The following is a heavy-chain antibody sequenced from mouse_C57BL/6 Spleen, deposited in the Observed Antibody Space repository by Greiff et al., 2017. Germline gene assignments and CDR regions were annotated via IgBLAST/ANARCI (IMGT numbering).Heavy chain of an antibody. V-gene: IGHV1-26*01. CDR1: GYTFTDYY. Sequence: VQLHQSGPELVKPGASVKISCKASGYTFTDYYMNWVKQSHGKSLEWIGDINPNNGGTSYNQKFKGKATLTVDKSSSTAYMELRSLTSDDSAVYYCASLPPYCAMDYWGQGTSVTVSS. J-gene: IGHJ4*01. CDR3: ASLPPYCAMDY. CDR2: INPNNGGT.